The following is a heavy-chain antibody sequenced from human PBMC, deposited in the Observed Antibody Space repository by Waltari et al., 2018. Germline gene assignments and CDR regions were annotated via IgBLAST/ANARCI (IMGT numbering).Heavy chain of an antibody. CDR2: IKIKTDGGTT. CDR3: TTVRDIAAAVDQH. D-gene: IGHD6-13*01. Sequence: EVHLVESGGGLVKPGGSIRLSCAAPGFTFRNAWTSWVRRAPGKGLEWVGRIKIKTDGGTTDYAAPVKGRFTISRDDSKNTLYLQMNSLKTEDTAVYYCTTVRDIAAAVDQHWGQGTLVTVSS. V-gene: IGHV3-15*01. CDR1: GFTFRNAW. J-gene: IGHJ1*01.